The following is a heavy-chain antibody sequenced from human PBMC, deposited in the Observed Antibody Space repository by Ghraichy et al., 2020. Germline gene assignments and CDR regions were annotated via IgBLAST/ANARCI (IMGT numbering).Heavy chain of an antibody. V-gene: IGHV3-7*04. Sequence: EALNISCSASGFNFSSNWMSWVRQAPGKGLEWVANIRQDGSSKYYVDSARGRFTISRDNAKSSLYLQMNSLRADDTGVYYCARAADGYQWGRGTLVTVTS. CDR1: GFNFSSNW. J-gene: IGHJ4*02. CDR2: IRQDGSSK. CDR3: ARAADGYQ. D-gene: IGHD5-24*01.